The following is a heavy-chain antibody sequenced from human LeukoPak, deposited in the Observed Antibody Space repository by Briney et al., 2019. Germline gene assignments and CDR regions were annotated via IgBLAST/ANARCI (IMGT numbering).Heavy chain of an antibody. CDR3: AADRSCGSTSCDWFDP. J-gene: IGHJ5*02. Sequence: TSVKVSCEASGFTFTSSAMQWVRQARGQRLEWIGWIVVGSGNTNYAQKFQERVTITRDMSTSTAYMELSSLRSEDTAVYYCAADRSCGSTSCDWFDPWGQGTLVTVSS. D-gene: IGHD2-2*01. CDR2: IVVGSGNT. CDR1: GFTFTSSA. V-gene: IGHV1-58*02.